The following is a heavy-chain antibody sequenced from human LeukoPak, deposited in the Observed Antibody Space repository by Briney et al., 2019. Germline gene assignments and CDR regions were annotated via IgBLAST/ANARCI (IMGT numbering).Heavy chain of an antibody. Sequence: GESLRLSCAASGYTFSDYYMTWIRQAPGKGLEWISYISTSAGTIYYADSVKGRFTISRDNAKNSLYLQMNSLRAEDTAVYYCARDAIDSSGFDFDYWGQGTLVTVSS. J-gene: IGHJ4*02. D-gene: IGHD3-22*01. CDR1: GYTFSDYY. CDR2: ISTSAGTI. CDR3: ARDAIDSSGFDFDY. V-gene: IGHV3-11*01.